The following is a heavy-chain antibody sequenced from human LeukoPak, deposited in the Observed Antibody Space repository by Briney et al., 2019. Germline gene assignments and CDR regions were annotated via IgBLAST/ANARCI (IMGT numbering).Heavy chain of an antibody. V-gene: IGHV3-74*01. Sequence: GGSLRLSCAASGFTFSSYWMHWVRQAPGKGLVWVSRINTDGSSTIYADSVKGRFTISRDNAKNSLYLQMNSLRAEDTAVYYCAESSNRDGYNHAAGYWGQGTLVTVSS. CDR3: AESSNRDGYNHAAGY. J-gene: IGHJ4*02. CDR1: GFTFSSYW. CDR2: INTDGSST. D-gene: IGHD5-24*01.